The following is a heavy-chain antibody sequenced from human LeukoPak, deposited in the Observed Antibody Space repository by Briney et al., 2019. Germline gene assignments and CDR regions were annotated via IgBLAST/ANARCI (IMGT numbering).Heavy chain of an antibody. CDR2: INPSGGST. D-gene: IGHD1-26*01. CDR3: ARGEGLQHSRNYYYYYMDV. CDR1: GYTFTSYY. V-gene: IGHV1-46*01. Sequence: GASVKVSCKASGYTFTSYYMHWVRQAPGQGLEWMGIINPSGGSTSYAQKFQGRVTMTRDTSTSTVYMELSSLRSEDTAVYYCARGEGLQHSRNYYYYYMDVWGKGTTVTISS. J-gene: IGHJ6*03.